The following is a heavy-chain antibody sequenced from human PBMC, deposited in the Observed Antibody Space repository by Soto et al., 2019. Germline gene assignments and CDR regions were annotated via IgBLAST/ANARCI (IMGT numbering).Heavy chain of an antibody. Sequence: EVQLLESGGGLVQPGGSLRLSCAASGFTFSSYAMSWVRQAPGKGLEWVSAISGSGGSTYYADSVKGRFTISRDKSKNTLYLQMNSLRAEDTAVYYCAKDMQTYYDFWSGSQNYGMDVWGQGTTVTVSS. CDR2: ISGSGGST. D-gene: IGHD3-3*01. V-gene: IGHV3-23*01. CDR3: AKDMQTYYDFWSGSQNYGMDV. CDR1: GFTFSSYA. J-gene: IGHJ6*02.